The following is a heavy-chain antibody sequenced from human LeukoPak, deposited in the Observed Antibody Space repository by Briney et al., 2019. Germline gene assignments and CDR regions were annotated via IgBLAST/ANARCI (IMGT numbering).Heavy chain of an antibody. CDR1: GFTFSSYW. V-gene: IGHV3-74*01. CDR2: INSDGSSR. Sequence: GGSLRLSCAASGFTFSSYWMHWVRQAPGKGLMWVSRINSDGSSRIYADSVKGRFTISRDNAKNTLYLQMNSLRAEDTAVYYCARDGRGVPSNWFDPWGRGTLVIVSS. D-gene: IGHD3-10*01. J-gene: IGHJ5*02. CDR3: ARDGRGVPSNWFDP.